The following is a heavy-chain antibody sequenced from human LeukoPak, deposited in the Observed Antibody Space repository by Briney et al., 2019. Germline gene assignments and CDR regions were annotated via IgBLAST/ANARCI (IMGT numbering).Heavy chain of an antibody. V-gene: IGHV3-64*01. CDR1: GFTFSSYA. Sequence: GGSLRLSCAASGFTFSSYAMHWVRQAPGKGLEYASAISSNGGSTYYANSVKGRFTISRDNSKNTLYLQMGSLRAEDMAVYYCARGGGRYGSSFDYWGQGTLVTVSS. CDR3: ARGGGRYGSSFDY. CDR2: ISSNGGST. D-gene: IGHD3-16*01. J-gene: IGHJ4*02.